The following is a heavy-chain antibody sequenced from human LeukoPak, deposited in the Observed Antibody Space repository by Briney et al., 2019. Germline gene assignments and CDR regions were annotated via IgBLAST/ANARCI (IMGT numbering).Heavy chain of an antibody. Sequence: GGSLRLSCAASGFTVSSNYMSWVRQAPGKGLEWVSVIYSGGSTYYADSVKGRFTISRDNSKNTLYLQMNSLRAEDTAVYYCARDDPMIAIDYWGQGTLVTVSS. CDR1: GFTVSSNY. V-gene: IGHV3-53*01. J-gene: IGHJ4*02. D-gene: IGHD3-22*01. CDR3: ARDDPMIAIDY. CDR2: IYSGGST.